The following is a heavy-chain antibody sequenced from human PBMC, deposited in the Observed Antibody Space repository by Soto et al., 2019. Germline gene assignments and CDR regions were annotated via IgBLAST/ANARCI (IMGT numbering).Heavy chain of an antibody. CDR3: AYPNSSGWYSGLGYYYYGMDV. J-gene: IGHJ6*02. CDR2: ISGSGGNT. D-gene: IGHD6-13*01. V-gene: IGHV3-23*01. Sequence: PGGSLRLSCAASGFTFTSYAMSWVRQAPEKGLESVSAISGSGGNTYDADSVKGRFTISRDNSKNTLYLQMNSLRAEDTAVYYFAYPNSSGWYSGLGYYYYGMDVWGQGTTVTVSS. CDR1: GFTFTSYA.